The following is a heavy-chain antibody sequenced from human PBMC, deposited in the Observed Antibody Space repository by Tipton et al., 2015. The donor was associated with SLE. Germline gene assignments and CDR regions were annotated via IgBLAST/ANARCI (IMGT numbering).Heavy chain of an antibody. CDR1: GYPISSGYY. V-gene: IGHV4-38-2*01. D-gene: IGHD6-6*01. CDR3: ARNPQYSSSSVDY. Sequence: TLSLTCAVSGYPISSGYYWGWIRQPPGKGLEWIVSIYHSGSTYYNPSLKSRVAISVDTSKNQFSLKLSSVTAADTAVYYCARNPQYSSSSVDYWGQGTLVTVSS. J-gene: IGHJ4*02. CDR2: IYHSGST.